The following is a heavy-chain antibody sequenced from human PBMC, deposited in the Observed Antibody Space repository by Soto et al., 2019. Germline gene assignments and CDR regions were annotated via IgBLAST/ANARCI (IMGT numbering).Heavy chain of an antibody. CDR2: ISSSSSYI. CDR1: GLTFSSYS. V-gene: IGHV3-21*01. J-gene: IGHJ3*02. Sequence: GGSQRLSCTASGLTFSSYSMNWVRQAPGKGLEGVSSISSSSSYIYYADSVKGGFTISRDNAKNSLYLQMNSLRAEDTAVYYCASKGIAALMGDAFDIWGQGTMVTV. CDR3: ASKGIAALMGDAFDI. D-gene: IGHD6-6*01.